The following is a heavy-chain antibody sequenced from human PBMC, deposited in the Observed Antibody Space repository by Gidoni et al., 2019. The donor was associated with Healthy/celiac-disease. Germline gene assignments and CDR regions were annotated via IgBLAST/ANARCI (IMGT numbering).Heavy chain of an antibody. CDR1: GGTFSSYA. CDR3: ASRRGYYYYGMDV. J-gene: IGHJ6*02. Sequence: HVQLVQSGAAVKKPWSSVDVSCKASGGTFSSYAISWVRQAPGQGLEWMGGIIPIFGTANYEQKFQGRVTSTAEETTSTAYMELSSLRSEDTAVYYCASRRGYYYYGMDVWGQGTTVTVSS. V-gene: IGHV1-69*01. CDR2: IIPIFGTA.